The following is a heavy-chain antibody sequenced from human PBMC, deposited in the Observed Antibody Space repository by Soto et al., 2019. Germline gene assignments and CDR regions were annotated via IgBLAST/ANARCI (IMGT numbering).Heavy chain of an antibody. D-gene: IGHD3-22*01. CDR2: IYYSGST. J-gene: IGHJ4*02. Sequence: SETLSLTCTVSGGSISSSSYYWGWIRQPPGKGLEWIGSIYYSGSTYYNPSLKSRVTISVDTSKNQFSLKLSSVTAADTAVYYCARNGDYYDSSGYYRFDYWGQGTLVTVSS. CDR3: ARNGDYYDSSGYYRFDY. CDR1: GGSISSSSYY. V-gene: IGHV4-39*01.